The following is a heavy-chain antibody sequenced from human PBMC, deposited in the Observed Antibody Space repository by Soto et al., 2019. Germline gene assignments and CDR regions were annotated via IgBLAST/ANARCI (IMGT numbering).Heavy chain of an antibody. D-gene: IGHD2-2*02. V-gene: IGHV3-33*01. CDR2: IWYDGSNK. J-gene: IGHJ5*02. CDR3: ARDTIGYCSSTSCYTGWFDP. CDR1: GFTFSSYG. Sequence: GSLRLSCAASGFTFSSYGMHWVRQAPGKGLEWVAVIWYDGSNKYYADSVKGRFTISRDNSKNTLYLQMNSLRAEDTAVYYCARDTIGYCSSTSCYTGWFDPWGQGTLVTVSS.